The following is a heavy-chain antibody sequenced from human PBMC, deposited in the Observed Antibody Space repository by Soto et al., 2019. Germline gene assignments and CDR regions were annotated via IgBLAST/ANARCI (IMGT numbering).Heavy chain of an antibody. V-gene: IGHV1-46*01. D-gene: IGHD1-26*01. CDR1: GYIFTNYY. CDR3: XXXIVGALILWFDP. CDR2: INPGGGAT. J-gene: IGHJ5*02. Sequence: QVQLVQSGPEVKKPGASVKVSCKASGYIFTNYYIYWVRQAPGQGLEYIGIINPGGGATDYAQKFXGXVXMTRXTSTXXXYXXXXXXXXXXXXXXXXXXXIVGALILWFDPWGQGXLVTVSS.